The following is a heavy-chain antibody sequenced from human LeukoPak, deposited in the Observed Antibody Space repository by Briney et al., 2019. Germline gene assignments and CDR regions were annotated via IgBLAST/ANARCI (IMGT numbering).Heavy chain of an antibody. Sequence: SETLSLTCTVSGGSISSYYWSWIRQPPGKGLEWIGYIYYSGSTSYNPSLKSRVTISVDTSKNQFSLKLSSVTAADTAVYYCARAFYPGYYSYMAVWGKGTTATVSS. CDR2: IYYSGST. CDR1: GGSISSYY. V-gene: IGHV4-59*01. D-gene: IGHD3-3*02. J-gene: IGHJ6*03. CDR3: ARAFYPGYYSYMAV.